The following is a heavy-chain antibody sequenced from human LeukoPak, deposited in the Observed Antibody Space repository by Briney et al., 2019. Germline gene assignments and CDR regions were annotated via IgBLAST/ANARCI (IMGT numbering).Heavy chain of an antibody. CDR1: GFIFSSYA. Sequence: GGSLRLSCAASGFIFSSYAISWVRQAPGKGLEWVSRIRTSGETFYADSVKGRFTISRDISKSTVYLQMSSLRAEDSAIYYCETLSYDVWTGINWFDPWGQGTLVTVSS. D-gene: IGHD3-3*01. J-gene: IGHJ5*02. V-gene: IGHV3-23*01. CDR3: ETLSYDVWTGINWFDP. CDR2: IRTSGET.